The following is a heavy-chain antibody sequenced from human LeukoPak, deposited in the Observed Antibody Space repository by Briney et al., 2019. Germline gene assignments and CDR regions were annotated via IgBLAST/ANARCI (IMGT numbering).Heavy chain of an antibody. CDR3: AKDPTNIAVAGTSDY. V-gene: IGHV3-23*01. CDR1: GFTFSSYA. CDR2: ISGSGGST. Sequence: GGSLRLSCAASGFTFSSYAMSWVRQAPGKGLEWVSAISGSGGSTYYADSVKGRFTISRDNSKNTLYLQMNSLRAEGTAVYYCAKDPTNIAVAGTSDYWGQGTLVTVSS. D-gene: IGHD6-19*01. J-gene: IGHJ4*02.